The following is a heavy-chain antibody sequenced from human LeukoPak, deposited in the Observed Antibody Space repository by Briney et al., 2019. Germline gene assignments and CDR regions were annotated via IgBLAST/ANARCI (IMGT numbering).Heavy chain of an antibody. D-gene: IGHD1-1*01. CDR1: GYTFTGYY. V-gene: IGHV1-2*02. CDR2: INPNSGGT. Sequence: GASVKVSCKASGYTFTGYYMHWVRQASGQGLEWMGWINPNSGGTNYAQKFQGRVTMTRYTSISTAYMELSRLRSDDTAVYYCARLLGTWNTFDYWGQGTLVTVSS. CDR3: ARLLGTWNTFDY. J-gene: IGHJ4*02.